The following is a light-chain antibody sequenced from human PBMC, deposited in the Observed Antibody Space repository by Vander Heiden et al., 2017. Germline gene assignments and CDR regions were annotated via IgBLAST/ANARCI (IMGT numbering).Light chain of an antibody. CDR1: TSKIGSKH. CDR3: VAWDDSLKGPI. V-gene: IGLV1-44*01. Sequence: QSVLTQPPSASGNHGQRVTIAWSGRTSKIGSKHVTWNQQPPGTAPKLLIYATNQRPSGVPNRFSGSKSGTSASLAISGLLSEDEADYYCVAWDDSLKGPIFGGGTKLTVL. CDR2: ATN. J-gene: IGLJ2*01.